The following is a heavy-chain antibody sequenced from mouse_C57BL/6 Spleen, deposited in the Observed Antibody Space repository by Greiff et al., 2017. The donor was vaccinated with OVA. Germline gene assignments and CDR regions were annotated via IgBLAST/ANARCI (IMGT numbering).Heavy chain of an antibody. CDR3: ATNPGGGAYAMDY. CDR1: GYTFTSYW. D-gene: IGHD1-1*02. Sequence: QVQLQQPGAELVKPGASVKLSCKASGYTFTSYWMHWVKQRPGQGLEWIGMIHPNSGSTNYNEKFKSKATLTVDKSSSTAYMQLSSLTSEDSAVYYCATNPGGGAYAMDYWGQGTSVTVSS. V-gene: IGHV1-64*01. CDR2: IHPNSGST. J-gene: IGHJ4*01.